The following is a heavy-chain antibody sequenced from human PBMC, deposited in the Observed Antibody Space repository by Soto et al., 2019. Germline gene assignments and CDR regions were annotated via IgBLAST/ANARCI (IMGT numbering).Heavy chain of an antibody. D-gene: IGHD6-13*01. CDR2: ISSSSSYI. CDR3: AREQVAAAGNDFDY. CDR1: GFTSSSYS. J-gene: IGHJ4*02. Sequence: EVQLVESGGGLVKPGGSLRLSCAASGFTSSSYSMNWVRQAPGKGLEWVSSISSSSSYIYYADSVKGRFTISRHNAKNSLYLQMHSLRAEDTAVYYCAREQVAAAGNDFDYWGQGTLVTVSS. V-gene: IGHV3-21*01.